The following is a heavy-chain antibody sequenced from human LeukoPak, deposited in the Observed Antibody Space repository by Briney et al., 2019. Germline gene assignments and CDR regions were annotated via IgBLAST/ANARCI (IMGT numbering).Heavy chain of an antibody. V-gene: IGHV1-69*13. CDR2: IIPIFGTA. CDR1: GGTFSSYA. Sequence: SVKVSCKASGGTFSSYAISWVRQAPGQGLEWMGGIIPIFGTANYAQKFQGRVTITADESTSTAYMEPSSLRSEDTAVYYCASRIAAAGTQYYYYGMDVWGQGTTVTVSS. D-gene: IGHD6-13*01. J-gene: IGHJ6*02. CDR3: ASRIAAAGTQYYYYGMDV.